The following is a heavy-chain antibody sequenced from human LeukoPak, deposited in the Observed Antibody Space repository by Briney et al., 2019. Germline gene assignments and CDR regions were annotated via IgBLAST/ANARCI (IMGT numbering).Heavy chain of an antibody. D-gene: IGHD2-21*01. CDR2: ISGSGGST. CDR3: ARFVVGYYGMDV. J-gene: IGHJ6*02. Sequence: PGGSLRLSCAASGFTFSSYAMSWVRQAPGKGLEWVSAISGSGGSTYYADSVKGRFTISRDNSKNTLYLQMNSLRAEDTAVYYCARFVVGYYGMDVWGQGTTVTVSS. V-gene: IGHV3-23*01. CDR1: GFTFSSYA.